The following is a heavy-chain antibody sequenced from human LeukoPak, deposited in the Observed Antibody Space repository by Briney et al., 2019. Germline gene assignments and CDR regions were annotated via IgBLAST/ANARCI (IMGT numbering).Heavy chain of an antibody. CDR2: IYPGDSDT. CDR3: ARSLYGVNTWFDY. J-gene: IGHJ4*02. Sequence: SSSSYYWGWIRQPPGKGLEWMGIIYPGDSDTRYSPSFQGQVTISADKSISTAYLQWSSLKASDTAMYYCARSLYGVNTWFDYWGQGTLVTVSS. V-gene: IGHV5-51*01. CDR1: SSSSYY. D-gene: IGHD4/OR15-4a*01.